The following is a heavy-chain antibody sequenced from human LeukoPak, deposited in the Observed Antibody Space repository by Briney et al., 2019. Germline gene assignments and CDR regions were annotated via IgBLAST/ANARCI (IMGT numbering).Heavy chain of an antibody. Sequence: GGSLRLSCAASGFTFSSYWMHWVRQAPGKGLVWVSRINSGGSSTSYAASVKGRFTISRDTAKNTLYLQRNSLRAEETAVYYCAREGEGGSYPFSYWGRGTLVSVSS. D-gene: IGHD1-26*01. CDR1: GFTFSSYW. CDR3: AREGEGGSYPFSY. V-gene: IGHV3-74*01. CDR2: INSGGSST. J-gene: IGHJ4*02.